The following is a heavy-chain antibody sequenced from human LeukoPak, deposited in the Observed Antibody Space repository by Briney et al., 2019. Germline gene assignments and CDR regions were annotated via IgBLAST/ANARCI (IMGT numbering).Heavy chain of an antibody. CDR2: TYYSGST. J-gene: IGHJ5*02. D-gene: IGHD2-2*01. Sequence: SETLSLTCTVSGGSISSGTYYWGWIRQPPGKGLEWIGSTYYSGSTYYNPSLKSRVTISVDTSKNQFSLKVSSVIAADAAVYYCARHVWESTTRPWFDPWGQGTLVTVSS. CDR3: ARHVWESTTRPWFDP. CDR1: GGSISSGTYY. V-gene: IGHV4-39*01.